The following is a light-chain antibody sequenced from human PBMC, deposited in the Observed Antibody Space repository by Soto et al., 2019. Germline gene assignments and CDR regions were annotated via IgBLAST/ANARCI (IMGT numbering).Light chain of an antibody. V-gene: IGKV1-39*01. CDR2: AAS. J-gene: IGKJ1*01. Sequence: DLQMSQSPSSLSASVRDRVTITCRASQSICSNLNWYQQIPGKAPKLLVFAASSKPRGVPLRFDARGSGTDFSLTIYSLQPEDFGVYYCQQTHTFPWTFGQGTNVE. CDR3: QQTHTFPWT. CDR1: QSICSN.